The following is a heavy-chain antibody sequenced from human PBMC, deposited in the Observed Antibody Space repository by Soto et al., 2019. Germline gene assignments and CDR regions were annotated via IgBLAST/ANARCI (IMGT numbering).Heavy chain of an antibody. Sequence: GGSLRLSCAASGFTFSSYAMSWVRQAPGKGLEWVSAISGSGGSTYYADSVKGRFTISRDNSKNTLYLQMNSLRAEDTAVYYCAKVDFWSGYYSSVDYWGQGTLVTVSS. CDR2: ISGSGGST. D-gene: IGHD3-3*01. V-gene: IGHV3-23*01. CDR1: GFTFSSYA. J-gene: IGHJ4*02. CDR3: AKVDFWSGYYSSVDY.